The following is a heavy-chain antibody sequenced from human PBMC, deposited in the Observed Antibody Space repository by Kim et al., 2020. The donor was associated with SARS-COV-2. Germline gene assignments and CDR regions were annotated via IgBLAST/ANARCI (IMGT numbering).Heavy chain of an antibody. CDR2: ISTYNGNT. D-gene: IGHD1-7*01. CDR1: GYTFTSYG. J-gene: IGHJ6*02. V-gene: IGHV1-18*01. Sequence: ASVKVSCKASGYTFTSYGISWVRQAPGQGLEWMGWISTYNGNTNYAQNLQGRVTTTTDTSTSTAYMELRSLRSDDTAVYYCARGDNWNYSYYYPMDVWGQGTTVTVSS. CDR3: ARGDNWNYSYYYPMDV.